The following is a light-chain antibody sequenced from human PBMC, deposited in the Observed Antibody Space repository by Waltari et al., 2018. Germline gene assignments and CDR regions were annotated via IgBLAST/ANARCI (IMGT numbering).Light chain of an antibody. CDR1: NSHIGSNA. V-gene: IGLV1-44*01. CDR3: ATWDDRLTGVV. CDR2: SNT. Sequence: QSVLTQPPSASGAPGQTVTIFCLGGNSHIGSNALNWYQQVPGTAPKLLIYSNTYRPSGVPDRFSGSKSGTSASLAISGLQSDDEGDYYCATWDDRLTGVVFGGGTQVTVL. J-gene: IGLJ2*01.